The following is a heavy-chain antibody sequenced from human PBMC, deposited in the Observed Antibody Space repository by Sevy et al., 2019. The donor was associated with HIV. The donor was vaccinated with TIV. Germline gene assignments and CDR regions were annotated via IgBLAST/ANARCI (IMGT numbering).Heavy chain of an antibody. CDR1: GDSISSFY. Sequence: SETLSLTCTVSGDSISSFYWNWIRQAAGKGLEWIGRMYISGSTKYSPSLKNRVTMSIDTSKNQFSPKLSPVTAADQAVYFWSKGADIVVRPPPPRDYYYNMDVWGKGTTVTVSS. V-gene: IGHV4-4*07. D-gene: IGHD2-2*01. J-gene: IGHJ6*03. CDR2: MYISGST. CDR3: SKGADIVVRPPPPRDYYYNMDV.